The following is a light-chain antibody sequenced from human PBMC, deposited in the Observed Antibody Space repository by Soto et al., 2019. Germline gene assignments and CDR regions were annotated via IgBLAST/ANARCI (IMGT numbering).Light chain of an antibody. CDR3: HQYYGIPWT. J-gene: IGKJ1*01. Sequence: DIVTTQSPDSLTVSLGERATIKCRTGQSVLYSSNNKHYLAWYQQRLGQPPKPLITWATVREPGVPERFTGSVSGSDFTLTITNLRAEDVATYCCHQYYGIPWTFGQGTRV. V-gene: IGKV4-1*01. CDR1: QSVLYSSNNKHY. CDR2: WAT.